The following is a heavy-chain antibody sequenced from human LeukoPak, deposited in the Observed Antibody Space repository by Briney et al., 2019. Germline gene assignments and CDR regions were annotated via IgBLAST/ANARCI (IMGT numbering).Heavy chain of an antibody. CDR1: GYILINYG. V-gene: IGHV1-18*01. D-gene: IGHD6-19*01. CDR2: ISAYNGNT. J-gene: IGHJ3*02. Sequence: ASVKVSCKASGYILINYGISWVRQAPGQGLEWMGWISAYNGNTNYAQKLQGRVTMTTDTSTSTAYMELRSLRSDDTAVYYCARDLDSSGWRSAFDIWGQGTMVTVSS. CDR3: ARDLDSSGWRSAFDI.